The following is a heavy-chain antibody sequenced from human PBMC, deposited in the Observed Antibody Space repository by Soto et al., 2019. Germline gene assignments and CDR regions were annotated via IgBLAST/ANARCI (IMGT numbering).Heavy chain of an antibody. V-gene: IGHV3-7*01. CDR2: IKFDASDK. J-gene: IGHJ4*01. Sequence: LRLSCGASGFSFGDYWMSWVRQAPGKGLQVAATIKFDASDKKYVDSVKGRFTISRDNSRNSLYLQMESLRVEDTAVYYCVRDSGYGSASSVNHYFDCWGHGNLVTVSS. D-gene: IGHD3-10*01. CDR3: VRDSGYGSASSVNHYFDC. CDR1: GFSFGDYW.